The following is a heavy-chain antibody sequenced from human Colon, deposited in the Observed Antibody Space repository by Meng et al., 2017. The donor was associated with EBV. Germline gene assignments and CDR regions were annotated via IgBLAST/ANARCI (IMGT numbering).Heavy chain of an antibody. D-gene: IGHD3-16*02. CDR3: ARSHLGDFSFDH. CDR2: IYFTGST. J-gene: IGHJ4*02. V-gene: IGHV4-30-4*01. Sequence: QVQLQESGPRLVKPSXXLSLTCAVSGGSISSGGYYWNWIRQPPGKGLEWIGYIYFTGSTYYNPPLMSRVGISIETSRNQFSLNLTSVTSADTAVYYCARSHLGDFSFDHWGQGTLGTVAS. CDR1: GGSISSGGYY.